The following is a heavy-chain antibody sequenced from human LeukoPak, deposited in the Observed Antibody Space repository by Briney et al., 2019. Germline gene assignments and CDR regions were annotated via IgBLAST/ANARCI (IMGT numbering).Heavy chain of an antibody. CDR2: ISSSGSTI. CDR3: ARINNLAVAAYYLDY. D-gene: IGHD6-19*01. CDR1: GFIFSSYW. J-gene: IGHJ4*02. V-gene: IGHV3-11*01. Sequence: GGSLRLSCAASGFIFSSYWMSWIRQAPGKGLEWVSYISSSGSTIYYADSVKGRFTISRDNAKNSLYLQMNSLRAEDTAVYYCARINNLAVAAYYLDYWGQGTLVTVSS.